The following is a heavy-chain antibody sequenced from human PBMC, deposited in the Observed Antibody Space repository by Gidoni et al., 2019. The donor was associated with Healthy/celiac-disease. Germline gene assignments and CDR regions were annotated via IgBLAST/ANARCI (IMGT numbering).Heavy chain of an antibody. D-gene: IGHD2-2*01. CDR2: ISSSSSYI. V-gene: IGHV3-21*01. Sequence: EVQLVESGGGLVKPGGSLRLSCAASGFTFSSYSMNWVRQAPGKGLEWVSSISSSSSYIYYADSVKGRFTISRDNAKNSLYLQMNSLRAEDTAVYYCARDFPYCSSTSCYFRNNWFDPWGQGTLVTVSS. CDR3: ARDFPYCSSTSCYFRNNWFDP. J-gene: IGHJ5*02. CDR1: GFTFSSYS.